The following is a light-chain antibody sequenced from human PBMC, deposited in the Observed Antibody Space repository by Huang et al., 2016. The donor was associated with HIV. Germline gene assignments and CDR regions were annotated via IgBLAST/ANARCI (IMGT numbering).Light chain of an antibody. CDR3: QQRSKWPLT. CDR2: DVS. J-gene: IGKJ4*01. V-gene: IGKV3-11*01. CDR1: QRIGTY. Sequence: EIVLTQSPVTLSLSPGDSATLSCRASQRIGTYLAWYQQKSGQAPRLIIYDVSNRAAGVPARFSASGSETDFTLTIASLDPDDFAIYHCQQRSKWPLTFGGGTKVEMK.